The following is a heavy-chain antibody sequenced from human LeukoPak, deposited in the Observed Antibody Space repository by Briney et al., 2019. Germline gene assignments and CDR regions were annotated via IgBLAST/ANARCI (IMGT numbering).Heavy chain of an antibody. J-gene: IGHJ4*02. D-gene: IGHD3-10*01. CDR2: ISGSGDDT. V-gene: IGHV3-23*01. CDR1: GFTFSSYA. CDR3: AKHSITMVRGVIFH. Sequence: GGSLRLSCAASGFTFSSYAMNWVRQAPGKGLEWVSIISGSGDDTYHADSVKGRFTISRDNSKNTLSLQMNSLRAEDTAVYYCAKHSITMVRGVIFHWGQGILVTVSS.